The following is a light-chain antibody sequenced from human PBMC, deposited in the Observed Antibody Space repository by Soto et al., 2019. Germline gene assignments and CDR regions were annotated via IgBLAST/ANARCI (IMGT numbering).Light chain of an antibody. J-gene: IGKJ1*01. CDR1: QSVSSN. CDR3: QQYNNWPPWT. CDR2: DAS. V-gene: IGKV3D-15*01. Sequence: EIVLTQSPGTLSLSPGERATLSCRASQSVSSNYLAWYQQKSGQGPRLLIYDASTRATGIPARFSGSGSGTEFTLTISSLQSEDFAVYYCQQYNNWPPWTFGQGTKV.